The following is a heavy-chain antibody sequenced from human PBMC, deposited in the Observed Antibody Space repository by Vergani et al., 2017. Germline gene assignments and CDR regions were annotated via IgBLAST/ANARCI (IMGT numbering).Heavy chain of an antibody. CDR2: ISSSGSTI. CDR3: ARYYFVAMVAGEGYNXFDP. V-gene: IGHV3-48*03. D-gene: IGHD6-19*01. J-gene: IGHJ5*02. Sequence: EVQLVESGGGLVQPGGSLRLSCAASGFTFSSYEMNWVRQAPGKGLEWVSYISSSGSTIYYADSVKGRFTISRDNAKNSLYLQMNSLRAEDTAVYYCARYYFVAMVAGEGYNXFDPWGQGTLVTVSS. CDR1: GFTFSSYE.